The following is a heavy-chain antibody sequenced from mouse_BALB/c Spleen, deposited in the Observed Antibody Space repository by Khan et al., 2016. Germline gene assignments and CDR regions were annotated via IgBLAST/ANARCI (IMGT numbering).Heavy chain of an antibody. V-gene: IGHV3-6*02. D-gene: IGHD1-2*01. CDR3: VTLRRVYAMDY. Sequence: EVQLQESGPGLVKPSQSLSLTCSVTGYSITSGYYWNWIRQFPGNKLEWMGYISYDGSNNYNPSLKNRISITRDPSKNQFFLKLNSVTSEDTSTSYVVTLRRVYAMDYWGQGTSVTVSS. CDR1: GYSITSGYY. J-gene: IGHJ4*01. CDR2: ISYDGSN.